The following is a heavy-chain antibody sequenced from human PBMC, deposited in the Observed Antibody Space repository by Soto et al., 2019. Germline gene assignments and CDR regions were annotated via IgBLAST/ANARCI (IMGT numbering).Heavy chain of an antibody. V-gene: IGHV1-69*01. CDR1: GGSFSSYA. Sequence: QVQLVQSGTGVKEPGSSVKVSCKASGGSFSSYAISWVRQAPGQGLEWMGGIIPMFRTTNYAQKFQGRVTITADASTSTAYVELSSLRSEDTAVYFCAKGKGFRGGLTGSLGDYSYYYGMDAWGQGTTVTVSS. CDR2: IIPMFRTT. D-gene: IGHD1-20*01. J-gene: IGHJ6*02. CDR3: AKGKGFRGGLTGSLGDYSYYYGMDA.